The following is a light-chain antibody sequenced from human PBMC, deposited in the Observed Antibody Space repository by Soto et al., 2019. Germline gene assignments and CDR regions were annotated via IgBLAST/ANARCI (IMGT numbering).Light chain of an antibody. V-gene: IGKV3-11*01. CDR2: DAS. CDR1: QSVSTH. J-gene: IGKJ2*01. Sequence: EIVLTQSPATLSLSPGEGDTLSCRASQSVSTHLAWYQQKPGQAPRLLIYDASNRATGIPARFSGSGSGTDFTLTISSLEPEYFAVYYCQQRSNWPPEYTFGQGTKLEI. CDR3: QQRSNWPPEYT.